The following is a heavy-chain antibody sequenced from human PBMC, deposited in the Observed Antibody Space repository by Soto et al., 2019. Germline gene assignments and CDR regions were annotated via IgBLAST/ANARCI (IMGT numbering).Heavy chain of an antibody. Sequence: QVQLQESGPGLVKPSQTLSLTCTVSGGSISSAKYYWSWIRQPPGKGLEWIGYIFYSGNTYYNPSLESRVTISVDTSKNQFSLNLSSVTAADTALYYCARETWGTSGHYYYYFDNWGQGTLVTVSS. CDR3: ARETWGTSGHYYYYFDN. CDR2: IFYSGNT. J-gene: IGHJ4*02. CDR1: GGSISSAKYY. V-gene: IGHV4-30-4*01. D-gene: IGHD3-22*01.